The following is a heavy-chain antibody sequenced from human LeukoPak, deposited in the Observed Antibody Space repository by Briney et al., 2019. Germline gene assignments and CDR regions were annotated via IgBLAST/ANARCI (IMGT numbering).Heavy chain of an antibody. CDR3: ARKPIFASGRHWYYFDS. CDR2: INHSRST. CDR1: GGSFSGYY. D-gene: IGHD3-10*01. J-gene: IGHJ4*02. V-gene: IGHV4-34*01. Sequence: SETLSLTCAVYGGSFSGYYWSWIRQPPGKGLEWIGEINHSRSTNYNPSLKSRVTISVDTSKNQFSLKLSSVTAADTAVYYCARKPIFASGRHWYYFDSWGQGTLVTVSS.